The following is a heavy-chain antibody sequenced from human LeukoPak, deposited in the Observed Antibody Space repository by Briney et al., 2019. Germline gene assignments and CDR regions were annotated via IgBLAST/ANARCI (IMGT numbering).Heavy chain of an antibody. D-gene: IGHD3-22*01. V-gene: IGHV1-18*01. CDR3: ARDRGGRGYYDSSGYYRDAFDI. CDR1: GYTFTSYG. J-gene: IGHJ3*02. CDR2: ISAYNGNT. Sequence: ASVKVSCKASGYTFTSYGISWVRQAPGQGLEWMGWISAYNGNTNYAQKLQGRVTMTTDTSTSTAYMELRSLRSDVTAVYYCARDRGGRGYYDSSGYYRDAFDIWGQGTMVTVSS.